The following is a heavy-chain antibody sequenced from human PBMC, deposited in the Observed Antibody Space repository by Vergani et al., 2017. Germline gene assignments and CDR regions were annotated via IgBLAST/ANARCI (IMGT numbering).Heavy chain of an antibody. CDR1: GFGFKNFA. D-gene: IGHD3-22*01. Sequence: QVSLVESGGGVVQTGRSLTLTCSASGFGFKNFAMHWVRQAPGKGLEWVSTISKDGTHDYYERSVRGRFAFYRDKFKNTVYLQMDRLTTDDTPVYFCASDRTEFFVSTSDYSQLLYYWGQGSLVTVSP. CDR3: ASDRTEFFVSTSDYSQLLYY. CDR2: ISKDGTHD. J-gene: IGHJ1*01. V-gene: IGHV3-30*03.